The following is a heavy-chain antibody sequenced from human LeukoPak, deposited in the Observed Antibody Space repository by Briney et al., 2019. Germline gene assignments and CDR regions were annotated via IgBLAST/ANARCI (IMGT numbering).Heavy chain of an antibody. CDR3: ARVDYYGSGGRYYYYGMDV. J-gene: IGHJ6*02. Sequence: ASVKVSCKASGYTFTSYDINWVRQATGQGLEWMGWMNPNSGNTGYAQKFQGRVTMTRNTSISTAYMELSSLRSEDTAVYYCARVDYYGSGGRYYYYGMDVWGQGTTVTVSS. V-gene: IGHV1-8*01. CDR1: GYTFTSYD. CDR2: MNPNSGNT. D-gene: IGHD3-10*01.